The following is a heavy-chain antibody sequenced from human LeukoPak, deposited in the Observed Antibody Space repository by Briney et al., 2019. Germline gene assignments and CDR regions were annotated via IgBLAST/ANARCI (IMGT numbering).Heavy chain of an antibody. Sequence: GASLKVSCKASGYTFTSYGISWVRQAPGQGLGWMGWITTYNGNTNYAQKLQGRVTLTTDTSTSTAYMELRSLRSDDTAVYYCARFADYYYYYGMDVWGQGTTVTVSS. CDR2: ITTYNGNT. D-gene: IGHD3-10*01. J-gene: IGHJ6*02. V-gene: IGHV1-18*01. CDR3: ARFADYYYYYGMDV. CDR1: GYTFTSYG.